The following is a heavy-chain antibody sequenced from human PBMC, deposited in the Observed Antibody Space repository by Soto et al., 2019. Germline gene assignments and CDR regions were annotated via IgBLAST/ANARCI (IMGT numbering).Heavy chain of an antibody. V-gene: IGHV3-30*18. CDR2: ISYDGSNK. J-gene: IGHJ6*02. D-gene: IGHD2-21*02. CDR3: AKVAQGDPLISDYGMDV. CDR1: GFPFSSYG. Sequence: GGSLRLSCAASGFPFSSYGMHWVRQAPGKGLEWVAVISYDGSNKYYADSVKGRFTGSRGNSKNTVYLQMNSLRAEDTAVYYCAKVAQGDPLISDYGMDVWGQGTTVTVSS.